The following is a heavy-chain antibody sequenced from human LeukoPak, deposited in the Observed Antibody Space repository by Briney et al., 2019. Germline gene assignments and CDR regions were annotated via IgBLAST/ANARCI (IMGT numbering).Heavy chain of an antibody. J-gene: IGHJ4*02. D-gene: IGHD3-22*01. CDR2: ITPSGGST. CDR1: GFTFTRYY. V-gene: IGHV1-46*01. Sequence: ASVKVSCKASGFTFTRYYMHWVRQAPGQGLEWMGIITPSGGSTTNAQKFQGRVTMTRDTSTRTVYMELSSLRSEDTAVYYCARSYYCDSSGFPHYFDYWGQGTLVTVSS. CDR3: ARSYYCDSSGFPHYFDY.